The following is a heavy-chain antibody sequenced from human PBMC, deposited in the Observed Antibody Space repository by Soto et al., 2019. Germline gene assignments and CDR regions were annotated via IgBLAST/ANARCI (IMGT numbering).Heavy chain of an antibody. J-gene: IGHJ5*02. CDR3: ARGATADYDFWANPRGDWLDL. V-gene: IGHV1-8*01. Sequence: QVQLVQSGAEVKRPGASVKVSCKASGYTFSSHDIIWVRQPAGQGLEWMGWMNPLKGLSKTTYLPAFRGRGVMTRDTFLSTAYLELSGLRSDDTAVYFCARGATADYDFWANPRGDWLDLWGQGTLLTVSS. D-gene: IGHD3-3*01. CDR2: MNPLKGLSKT. CDR1: GYTFSSHD.